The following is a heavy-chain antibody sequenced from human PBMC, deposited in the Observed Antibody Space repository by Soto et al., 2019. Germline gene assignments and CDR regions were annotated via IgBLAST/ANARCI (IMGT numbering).Heavy chain of an antibody. CDR3: AREQVVAATAYLFYY. CDR2: INAGNGNT. CDR1: GYTFTSYA. V-gene: IGHV1-3*01. J-gene: IGHJ4*02. Sequence: QVQLVQSGAEVKKPGASVKVSCKASGYTFTSYAMHWVRQAPGQRLEWMGWINAGNGNTKYSQKFQGRVTITSDTSASTAYIELSSLRSDDTAVYYCAREQVVAATAYLFYYWGQGTLVTVSS. D-gene: IGHD2-15*01.